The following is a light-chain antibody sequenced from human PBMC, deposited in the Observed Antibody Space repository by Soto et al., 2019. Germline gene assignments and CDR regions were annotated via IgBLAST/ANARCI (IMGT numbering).Light chain of an antibody. J-gene: IGKJ1*01. CDR3: LQGYNYPRT. CDR2: AAS. CDR1: QDIRND. V-gene: IGKV1-6*01. Sequence: AIQMTQSPSSLSVSVGDRVTITCRASQDIRNDLGWYQQKPGKAPKLLIYAASSLQSGVPPRFSGSGSDTDFTLTISSLQPEDFATYYCLQGYNYPRTFGQGTKVEIK.